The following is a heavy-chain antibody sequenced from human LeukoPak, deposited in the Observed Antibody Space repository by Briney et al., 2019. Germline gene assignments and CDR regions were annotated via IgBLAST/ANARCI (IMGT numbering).Heavy chain of an antibody. CDR1: GFTFSSCS. Sequence: GGSLRLSCAASGFTFSSCSMNWVRQAPGKGLEWVSSISSSSSYIYYADSVKGRFTISRDNAKNSLYLQMNSLRAEDTAAYYCARGGRATYYYDSSGYSPFDYWGQGTLVTVSS. CDR2: ISSSSSYI. V-gene: IGHV3-21*01. D-gene: IGHD3-22*01. CDR3: ARGGRATYYYDSSGYSPFDY. J-gene: IGHJ4*02.